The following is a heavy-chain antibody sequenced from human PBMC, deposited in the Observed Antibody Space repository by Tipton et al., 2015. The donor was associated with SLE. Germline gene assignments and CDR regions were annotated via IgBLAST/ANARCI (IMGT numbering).Heavy chain of an antibody. D-gene: IGHD3-16*01. V-gene: IGHV1-18*01. Sequence: QSGAEVKKPGASVKVSCKASGYTFTSYCITWVRQAPGQGLEWMGWISGYNGNTNYAQKLQGGVTMTTDTSTSTAYMELRSLRSDDTAVYYCARLGDWDFYYYMDVWGKGTTVTVSS. J-gene: IGHJ6*03. CDR1: GYTFTSYC. CDR3: ARLGDWDFYYYMDV. CDR2: ISGYNGNT.